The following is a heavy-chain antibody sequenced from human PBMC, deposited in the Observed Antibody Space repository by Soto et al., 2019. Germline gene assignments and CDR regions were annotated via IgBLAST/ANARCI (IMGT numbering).Heavy chain of an antibody. Sequence: QVQLQESGPGLVKPSGTLSLTCAVSGGSISSSNWWSWVRQPPGKGLEWIGEIYHSGSTNYNPSLKSRFTISVDKSKNQFSLRLSSVTAADTAVYYCARFSGENVPQTDYWGQGTLVTVSS. D-gene: IGHD3-10*01. V-gene: IGHV4-4*02. CDR3: ARFSGENVPQTDY. CDR1: GGSISSSNW. CDR2: IYHSGST. J-gene: IGHJ4*02.